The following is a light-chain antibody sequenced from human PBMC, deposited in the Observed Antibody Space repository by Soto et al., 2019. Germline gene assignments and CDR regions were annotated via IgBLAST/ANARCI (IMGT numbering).Light chain of an antibody. CDR2: DAS. CDR3: QQYQTYAT. V-gene: IGKV1-5*01. Sequence: DIQMEQTPSALSASVGDRVTITCRASQSINTYLNWYQQKPGKAPKALIYDASRLGSGVPSRFSGSGSGTEFTLTISSLQPDDFATYYCQQYQTYATFGQGTRLEI. CDR1: QSINTY. J-gene: IGKJ5*01.